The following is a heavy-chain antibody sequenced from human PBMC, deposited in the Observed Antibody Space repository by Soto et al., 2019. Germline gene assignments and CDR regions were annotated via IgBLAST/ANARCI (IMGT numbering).Heavy chain of an antibody. CDR3: ARVFHDFWSGFPYGMDV. J-gene: IGHJ6*02. D-gene: IGHD3-3*01. Sequence: SQTLSLPCAISGDTVSSSSAAWHWIRQSPSRGLEWLGRTYYRSKYYTDYAVSVKSRITINADTSRNQFSLQLNSVTPEDTAVYYCARVFHDFWSGFPYGMDVWGQGTTVTVSS. V-gene: IGHV6-1*01. CDR1: GDTVSSSSAA. CDR2: TYYRSKYYT.